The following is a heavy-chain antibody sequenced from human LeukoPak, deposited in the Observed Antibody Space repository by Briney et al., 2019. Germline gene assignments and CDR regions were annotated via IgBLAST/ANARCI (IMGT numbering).Heavy chain of an antibody. Sequence: SETLSLTCTVSSGSITGYYWSWIRQPPGEGLEWIGYIHYTGSTNYNPSLKSRVTMSLDTSKNHFSLQLSSVTAADTAVYYCARVRNSYGERDFDYWGQGILVTVSS. J-gene: IGHJ4*02. CDR3: ARVRNSYGERDFDY. CDR1: SGSITGYY. D-gene: IGHD5-18*01. V-gene: IGHV4-59*01. CDR2: IHYTGST.